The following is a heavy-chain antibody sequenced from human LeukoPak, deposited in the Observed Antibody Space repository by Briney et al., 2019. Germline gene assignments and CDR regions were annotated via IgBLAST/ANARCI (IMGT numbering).Heavy chain of an antibody. CDR3: ARSPVFGVIILHFDC. CDR1: GASISSNHYY. CDR2: VFHSGST. V-gene: IGHV4-39*07. J-gene: IGHJ4*02. D-gene: IGHD3-3*01. Sequence: SETLSLTCAVSGASISSNHYYWGRIRHSPGKGLEWIGSVFHSGSTYYNPSLKTRVTMSLDASKRQFSLNLTSVTAADTAVYYCARSPVFGVIILHFDCWGQGSLVTVSS.